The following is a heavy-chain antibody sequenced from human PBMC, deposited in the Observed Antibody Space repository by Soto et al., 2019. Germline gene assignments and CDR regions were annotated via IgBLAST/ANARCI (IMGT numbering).Heavy chain of an antibody. CDR2: IHYSGST. V-gene: IGHV4-31*03. CDR3: ARSSQSTVTTFAY. D-gene: IGHD4-17*01. Sequence: QVQLQESGPGLVKPSQTLSLTGTVSGRSISSGGYYWSWIRQHPGKVREWIGYIHYSGSTYYNPSLKSRVTISVDTSKNPVSLKLSSVTAADTAVYYCARSSQSTVTTFAYWGQGTLVTVSS. CDR1: GRSISSGGYY. J-gene: IGHJ4*02.